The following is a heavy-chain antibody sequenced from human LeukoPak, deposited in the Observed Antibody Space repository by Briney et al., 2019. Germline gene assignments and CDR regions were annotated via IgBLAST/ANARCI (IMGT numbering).Heavy chain of an antibody. CDR3: AKDRGEYDILTGYPDY. J-gene: IGHJ4*02. V-gene: IGHV3-9*01. CDR1: GFTFGDNDYG. Sequence: GRSLRLSCSASGFTFGDNDYGLHWVRQVPGKGLEWVSGISWNSGSIGYADSVKGRFTISRDNAKNSLYLQMNSLRAEDTALYYCAKDRGEYDILTGYPDYWGQGTLVTVSS. CDR2: ISWNSGSI. D-gene: IGHD3-9*01.